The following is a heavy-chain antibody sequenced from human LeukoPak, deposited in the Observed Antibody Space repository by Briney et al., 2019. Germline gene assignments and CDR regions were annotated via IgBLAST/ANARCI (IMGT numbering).Heavy chain of an antibody. CDR2: IYPGDSDT. Sequence: GESLKISCKGSGHSFTSYWIGWVRQMPGKGLEWMGIIYPGDSDTRYSPSFQGQVTISADKSISTAHLQWSSLKASDTAMYYCARATSMTGFDYWGQGTLVTVSS. CDR1: GHSFTSYW. J-gene: IGHJ4*02. D-gene: IGHD1-14*01. CDR3: ARATSMTGFDY. V-gene: IGHV5-51*01.